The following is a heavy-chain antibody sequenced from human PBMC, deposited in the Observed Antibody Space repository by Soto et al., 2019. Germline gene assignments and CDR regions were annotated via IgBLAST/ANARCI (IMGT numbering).Heavy chain of an antibody. CDR3: AKGFCSGGNCFFFDY. CDR2: ISGSGGST. D-gene: IGHD2-15*01. J-gene: IGHJ4*02. Sequence: LRLSCAASGFTFSSYAMSWVRQAPGKGLEWVSAISGSGGSTYYADSVKGRFTISRDNSKNTLYLQMNSLSAEDTAVYYCAKGFCSGGNCFFFDYWGQGTLVTVSS. CDR1: GFTFSSYA. V-gene: IGHV3-23*01.